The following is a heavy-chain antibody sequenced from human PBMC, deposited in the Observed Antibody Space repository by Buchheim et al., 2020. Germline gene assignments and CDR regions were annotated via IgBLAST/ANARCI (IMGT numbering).Heavy chain of an antibody. V-gene: IGHV4-59*08. D-gene: IGHD6-19*01. CDR1: GGSISPDY. J-gene: IGHJ6*02. Sequence: QVQLQESGPGLVKPSETLSLTCTVSGGSISPDYWTWIRQPPGKGLEWIGYVYYSGTTNYNASLKSRVTISLDTSKNQCSLKLSSVTAADTAVYYCARLRGWRYGMDLWGQGAT. CDR2: VYYSGTT. CDR3: ARLRGWRYGMDL.